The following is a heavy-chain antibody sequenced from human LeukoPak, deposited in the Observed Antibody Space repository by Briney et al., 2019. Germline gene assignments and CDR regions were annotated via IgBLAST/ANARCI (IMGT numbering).Heavy chain of an antibody. V-gene: IGHV1-46*01. CDR2: ISPSGGSP. CDR1: GHTFTNYY. J-gene: IGHJ6*02. CDR3: ARGTDYYYYYVMDV. Sequence: ASVKVSCKASGHTFTNYYMHWVRQAPGQGLEWMGMISPSGGSPTYAQKFQGRVSLTRDTSTSTIYVEVSSLRAEDTAVYYCARGTDYYYYYVMDVWGRGTTVTVSS.